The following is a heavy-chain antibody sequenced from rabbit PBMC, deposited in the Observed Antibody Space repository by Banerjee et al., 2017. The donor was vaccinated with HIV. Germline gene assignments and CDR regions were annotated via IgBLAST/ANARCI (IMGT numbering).Heavy chain of an antibody. Sequence: QEQLEESGGDLVKPGASLTLTCTASGLEFSGRVWICWGRQAPGKGLEWIACIYAGDSVSTYYASWAKGRFTISKTSSTTVTLQVTSLTAADTATYFCAREVNGIVSFDLWGQGTLVTVS. J-gene: IGHJ4*01. CDR2: IYAGDSVST. CDR3: AREVNGIVSFDL. V-gene: IGHV1S45*01. D-gene: IGHD5-1*01. CDR1: GLEFSGRVW.